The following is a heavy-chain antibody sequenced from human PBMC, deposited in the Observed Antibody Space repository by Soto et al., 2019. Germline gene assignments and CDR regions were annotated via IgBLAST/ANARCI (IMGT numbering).Heavy chain of an antibody. CDR1: GFTFSSYE. CDR2: ISSSGSTI. V-gene: IGHV3-48*03. J-gene: IGHJ4*02. Sequence: GGSLRLSCAASGFTFSSYEMNWVRQAPGKGLEWVSYISSSGSTIYYADSVKGRFTISRDNAKNSLYLQMNSLRAEDTAVYYCARVLLLFGEFQSDAYYFDYWGQGTLVTGSS. CDR3: ARVLLLFGEFQSDAYYFDY. D-gene: IGHD3-10*01.